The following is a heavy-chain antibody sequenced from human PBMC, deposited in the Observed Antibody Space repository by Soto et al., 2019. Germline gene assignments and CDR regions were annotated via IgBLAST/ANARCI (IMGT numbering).Heavy chain of an antibody. J-gene: IGHJ4*02. CDR2: IDTSSTKI. V-gene: IGHV3-11*04. CDR3: ASHYDMWSGYLSPVDY. CDR1: GYTFSDYY. Sequence: EGSLRLSCAASGYTFSDYYMSWIRQAPGKGLEWISYIDTSSTKIYYADSVKGRFTISRDNAKNSLYLEMNSLRDEDTAVYYCASHYDMWSGYLSPVDYWGQGTLVTVSS. D-gene: IGHD3-3*01.